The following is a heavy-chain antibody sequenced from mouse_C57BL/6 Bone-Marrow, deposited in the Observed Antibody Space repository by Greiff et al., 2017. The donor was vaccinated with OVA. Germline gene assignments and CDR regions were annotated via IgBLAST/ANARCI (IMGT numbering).Heavy chain of an antibody. CDR1: GYSFTGYY. J-gene: IGHJ2*01. D-gene: IGHD1-1*01. Sequence: VQLQQSGPELVKPGASVKISCKASGYSFTGYYMNWVKQSPEKSLEWIGEINPSTGGTTYNQKFKAKATLTVDKSSSTAYMQLKSLTSEDSAVYYCARRSSYGSSLYYFDYWGQGTTLTVSS. CDR3: ARRSSYGSSLYYFDY. V-gene: IGHV1-42*01. CDR2: INPSTGGT.